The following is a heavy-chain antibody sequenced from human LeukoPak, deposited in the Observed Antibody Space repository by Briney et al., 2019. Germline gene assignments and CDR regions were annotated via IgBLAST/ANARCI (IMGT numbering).Heavy chain of an antibody. V-gene: IGHV1-69*05. CDR1: GGTFGSYA. CDR3: ARDRSEWLPDDY. D-gene: IGHD3-3*01. J-gene: IGHJ4*02. CDR2: IIPIFGTA. Sequence: SVKVSCKASGGTFGSYAISWVRQAPGQGLEWMGGIIPIFGTANYAQKFQGRVTITTDGSTSTAYTELSRLRSEHTAVYYCARDRSEWLPDDYWGPGTLVTVSS.